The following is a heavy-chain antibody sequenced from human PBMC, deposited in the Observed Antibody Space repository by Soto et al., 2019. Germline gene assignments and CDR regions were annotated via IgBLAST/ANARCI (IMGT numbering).Heavy chain of an antibody. J-gene: IGHJ4*02. Sequence: PSETLSLTCAVYGGSFSDYYWSWIRQPPGKGLEWIGEINHSGSTNYNPSLKSRVTISVDSSRNQFSLKLNSVTAADTAVYYCASQALDTAIFVYWGQGTLVTVSS. CDR1: GGSFSDYY. V-gene: IGHV4-34*01. CDR3: ASQALDTAIFVY. D-gene: IGHD5-18*01. CDR2: INHSGST.